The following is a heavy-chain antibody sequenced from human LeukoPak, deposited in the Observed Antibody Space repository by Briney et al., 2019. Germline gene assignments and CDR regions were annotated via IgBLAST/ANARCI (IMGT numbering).Heavy chain of an antibody. V-gene: IGHV4-38-2*02. D-gene: IGHD2-2*01. J-gene: IGHJ6*03. CDR1: GYSISSGSY. Sequence: SETLSLTCTVSGYSISSGSYWGWIRQPPGKGLEWIGNIYHSGSTYYNPSLKSRVTISVDTSKNQFSLKLSSVTAADTAVYYCAGSSTSFYYYYYYMDVWGKGTTVTVSS. CDR2: IYHSGST. CDR3: AGSSTSFYYYYYYMDV.